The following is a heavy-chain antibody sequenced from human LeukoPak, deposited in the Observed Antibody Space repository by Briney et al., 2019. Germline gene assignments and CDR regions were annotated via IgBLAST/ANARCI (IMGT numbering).Heavy chain of an antibody. CDR2: ISGSGDST. V-gene: IGHV3-23*01. D-gene: IGHD1-1*01. CDR3: AKGHSAHGTGFDG. CDR1: GITFTNFG. Sequence: RPGGSLGLSCAASGITFTNFGMSWVRQAPGKGLEWVSGISGSGDSTYYADSVKGRFTISRDNFKNTLYLQMNSLRIEDTAVYYCAKGHSAHGTGFDGWGQGTLVIASS. J-gene: IGHJ4*02.